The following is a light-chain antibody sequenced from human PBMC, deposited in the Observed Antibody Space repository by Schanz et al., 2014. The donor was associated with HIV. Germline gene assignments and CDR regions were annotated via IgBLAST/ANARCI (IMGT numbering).Light chain of an antibody. V-gene: IGLV2-14*01. J-gene: IGLJ3*02. Sequence: SALTQPASVSGSPGQSITISCTGTSSDVGGYKYVSWYQQYPGKAPKLMIYEVSKRPSGVSNRFSGSKSGSTASLTVSGLQPEDEADYYCSSFAGSNIPWVFGGGTKLTVL. CDR1: SSDVGGYKY. CDR2: EVS. CDR3: SSFAGSNIPWV.